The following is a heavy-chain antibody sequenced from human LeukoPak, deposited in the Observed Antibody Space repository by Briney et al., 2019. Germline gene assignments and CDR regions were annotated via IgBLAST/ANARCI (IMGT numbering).Heavy chain of an antibody. D-gene: IGHD6-19*01. CDR2: INHSGST. CDR1: GGSFSGYY. Sequence: SETLSLTCAVYGGSFSGYYWSWIRQPPGKGLEWIGEINHSGSTNYNPSLKSRVTISVDTSKNQFSLKLSSVTAADTAVYYCARGFVAVAGTRVWFDPWGQGTLVTVSS. V-gene: IGHV4-34*01. J-gene: IGHJ5*02. CDR3: ARGFVAVAGTRVWFDP.